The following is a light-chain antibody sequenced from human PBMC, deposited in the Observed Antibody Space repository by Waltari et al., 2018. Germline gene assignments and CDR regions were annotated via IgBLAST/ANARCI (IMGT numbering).Light chain of an antibody. CDR1: QSISSY. CDR3: QQSYRTPDT. J-gene: IGKJ5*01. Sequence: DIQMTQSPSSLSASVGDRITITCRASQSISSYLNWYQQKPGKAPNVLIYAPSSLQSGIPSRFSGSGSGTDFTLAISSLQPEDFATYYCQQSYRTPDTFGRGTRLEIK. V-gene: IGKV1-39*01. CDR2: APS.